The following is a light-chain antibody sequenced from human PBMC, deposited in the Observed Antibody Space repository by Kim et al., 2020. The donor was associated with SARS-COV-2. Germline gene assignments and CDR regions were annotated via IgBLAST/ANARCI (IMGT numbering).Light chain of an antibody. CDR2: GNS. CDR3: QSYDSSLSGWV. V-gene: IGLV1-40*01. Sequence: RVTISCTGSSSNIGAGYDVHWYQQLPGTAPKLLIYGNSNRPSGVPDRFSGSKSGTSAALGITGLQAEDEADYYCQSYDSSLSGWVFGGGTQLTVL. J-gene: IGLJ3*02. CDR1: SSNIGAGYD.